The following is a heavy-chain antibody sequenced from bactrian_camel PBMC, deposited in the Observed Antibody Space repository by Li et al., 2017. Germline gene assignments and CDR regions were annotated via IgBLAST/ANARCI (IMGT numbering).Heavy chain of an antibody. J-gene: IGHJ4*01. Sequence: VQLVESGGGSVQAGGSLRLSCAASGYTYSSYCMGWFRQAPGKEREGVAAIESDGSTSYADSVKGRFTISRDNAKNTLYLQMDSLKSEDTALYYCATDWGQGTQVTVS. V-gene: IGHV3S26*01. CDR1: GYTYSSYC. CDR3: ATD. CDR2: IESDGST.